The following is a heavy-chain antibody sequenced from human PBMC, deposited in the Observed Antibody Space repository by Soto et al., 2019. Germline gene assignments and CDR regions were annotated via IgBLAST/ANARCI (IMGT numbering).Heavy chain of an antibody. Sequence: PGESLKISCKGSGYRFTCYWISWVCQMPGKGLEWMGRIDPSDSYTNYSPSFRGHVTISSDNSISTAYLQWSSLKASDTATYYCTRQRGRIAVEVDVWGQGTTVTVSS. CDR1: GYRFTCYW. CDR3: TRQRGRIAVEVDV. CDR2: IDPSDSYT. J-gene: IGHJ6*02. V-gene: IGHV5-10-1*01. D-gene: IGHD6-19*01.